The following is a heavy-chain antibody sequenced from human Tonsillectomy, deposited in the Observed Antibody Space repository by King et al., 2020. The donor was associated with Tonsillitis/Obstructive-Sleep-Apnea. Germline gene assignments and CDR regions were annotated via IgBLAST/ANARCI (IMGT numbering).Heavy chain of an antibody. V-gene: IGHV4-34*01. Sequence: VQLQQWGAGLLKPSETLSLTCAVYGGSFSSYYRSWIRQTPGKGLAWIWEITDSGNTNYNPSLKSRVTISVDTSTNQFSLRLTSLTAADTAVYYCARGRGDFWSGNAYWFDPWGQGTLVTVSS. J-gene: IGHJ5*02. CDR2: ITDSGNT. D-gene: IGHD3-3*01. CDR1: GGSFSSYY. CDR3: ARGRGDFWSGNAYWFDP.